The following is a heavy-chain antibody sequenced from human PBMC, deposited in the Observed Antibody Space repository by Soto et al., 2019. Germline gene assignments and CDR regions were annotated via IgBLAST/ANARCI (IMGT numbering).Heavy chain of an antibody. V-gene: IGHV3-74*01. D-gene: IGHD3-10*01. J-gene: IGHJ6*01. CDR3: ARDRWGGGRDMDV. Sequence: EVQLVESGGGLVQPGGSLRLSSAASGFTFSTYWIHWVRQAPGKGLVCVSRINSDGSSTNYADSVKGRFTISRDNAKNTLFLQMNSLRAEDTAVYYCARDRWGGGRDMDVW. CDR2: INSDGSST. CDR1: GFTFSTYW.